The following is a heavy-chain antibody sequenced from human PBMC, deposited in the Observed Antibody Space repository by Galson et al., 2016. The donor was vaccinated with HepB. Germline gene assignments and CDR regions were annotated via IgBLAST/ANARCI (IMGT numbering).Heavy chain of an antibody. D-gene: IGHD1-26*01. CDR1: GGSINGPY. CDR3: ARLTGVGGASIFDY. Sequence: EPLSLTCTVSGGSINGPYWNWVRQSPVKGLEWIGYIYSSGATSYNPSLTSRVAISLDTSEKRFTLKLDSVTAADTAVYYCARLTGVGGASIFDYWGQGILVTVSS. J-gene: IGHJ4*02. V-gene: IGHV4-59*08. CDR2: IYSSGAT.